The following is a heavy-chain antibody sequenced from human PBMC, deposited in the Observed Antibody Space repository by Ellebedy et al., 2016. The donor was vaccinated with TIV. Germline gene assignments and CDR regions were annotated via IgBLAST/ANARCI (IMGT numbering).Heavy chain of an antibody. V-gene: IGHV3-23*01. CDR3: AKSDDFWSGLIDH. Sequence: GESLKISXAASGFILSSYAMSWVRQAPGKGLEWVSALSGSDGSTWYADSVKGRFTISRDNSKNTLYLQMNSLRAEDTAVYYCAKSDDFWSGLIDHWGQGSLVTVSS. D-gene: IGHD3-3*01. CDR1: GFILSSYA. J-gene: IGHJ4*02. CDR2: LSGSDGST.